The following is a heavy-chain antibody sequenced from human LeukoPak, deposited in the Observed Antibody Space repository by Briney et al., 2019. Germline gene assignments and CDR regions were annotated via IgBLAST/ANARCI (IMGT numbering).Heavy chain of an antibody. J-gene: IGHJ5*02. Sequence: SETLSLTCTVSGGSISSYYWSWIRQPPGKGLEWIGYIYYSGSTNYNPSLKSRVTISVDTSKNQFSLKLSSVTAADTAVYYCAREWEGYCSGGSCYSRWFDPWGQGTLVTVSS. D-gene: IGHD2-15*01. V-gene: IGHV4-59*01. CDR1: GGSISSYY. CDR2: IYYSGST. CDR3: AREWEGYCSGGSCYSRWFDP.